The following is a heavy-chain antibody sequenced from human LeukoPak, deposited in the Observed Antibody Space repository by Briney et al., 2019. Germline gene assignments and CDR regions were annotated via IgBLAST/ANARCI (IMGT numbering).Heavy chain of an antibody. CDR3: ARDWGYSVDY. CDR2: IRIDNGNT. V-gene: IGHV1-18*04. Sequence: GASVKVSCKASEYTFSVYHIHWVRQAPGQGLEWMGWIRIDNGNTRYAQKLQGRVTMTTDTSTSTAYMELRSLTSDDTAVYYCARDWGYSVDYWGQGTLVTVSS. J-gene: IGHJ4*02. CDR1: EYTFSVYH. D-gene: IGHD4-11*01.